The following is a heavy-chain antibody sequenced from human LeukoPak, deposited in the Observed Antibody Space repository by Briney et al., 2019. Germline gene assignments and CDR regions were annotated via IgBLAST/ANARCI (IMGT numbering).Heavy chain of an antibody. CDR2: INHSGST. CDR1: GGSFSGYY. CDR3: ARFKTYYDTLTTGYYYYYGMDV. D-gene: IGHD3-9*01. J-gene: IGHJ6*02. Sequence: SETLSLTCAVYGGSFSGYYWSWIRQPPGKGLEWIGEINHSGSTNYNPSLKSRVTISVDTSKNQFSLKLSSVTAADTAVYYCARFKTYYDTLTTGYYYYYGMDVWGQGTTVTVSS. V-gene: IGHV4-34*01.